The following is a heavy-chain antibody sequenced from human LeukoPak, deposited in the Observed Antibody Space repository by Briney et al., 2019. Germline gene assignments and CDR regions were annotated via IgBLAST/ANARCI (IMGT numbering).Heavy chain of an antibody. CDR3: ARELGTTHFDY. J-gene: IGHJ4*02. D-gene: IGHD2/OR15-2a*01. V-gene: IGHV3-48*01. Sequence: QTGGSLRLSCAASGFVFSTYSMIWVRQAPGKGLEWISYISSRSSIIFQADSVKGRFTISRDNAKNSVYLQMTSLRAEDTAVYYCARELGTTHFDYWGQGTLVTVSS. CDR2: ISSRSSII. CDR1: GFVFSTYS.